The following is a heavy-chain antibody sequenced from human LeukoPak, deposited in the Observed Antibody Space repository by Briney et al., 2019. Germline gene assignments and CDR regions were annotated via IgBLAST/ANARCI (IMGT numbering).Heavy chain of an antibody. CDR3: ARGGIGTFDI. V-gene: IGHV3-7*01. CDR2: IKQDGSEK. J-gene: IGHJ3*02. CDR1: GFTFSTYW. Sequence: GGSLRLSCAGSGFTFSTYWMSWVRQAPGKGLEWVANIKQDGSEKYYVDSVKGRFTISRDNAKTTLYLQMNSLRAEDTAVYYCARGGIGTFDIWGQGTMVTVSS. D-gene: IGHD2/OR15-2a*01.